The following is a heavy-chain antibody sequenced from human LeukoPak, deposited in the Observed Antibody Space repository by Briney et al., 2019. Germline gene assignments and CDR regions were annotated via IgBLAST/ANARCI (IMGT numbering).Heavy chain of an antibody. CDR3: AKDMWGSGWYNYFDS. CDR2: ISASGGST. CDR1: GFTFSSYA. V-gene: IGHV3-23*01. J-gene: IGHJ4*02. D-gene: IGHD6-19*01. Sequence: PGGSLRLSCAASGFTFSSYAMSWVRQAPGKGLEWVSAISASGGSTYYADSVKGRFTISRDSSTNTLYLQMDSLRAEDTAVYYCAKDMWGSGWYNYFDSWGQGTLVTVSS.